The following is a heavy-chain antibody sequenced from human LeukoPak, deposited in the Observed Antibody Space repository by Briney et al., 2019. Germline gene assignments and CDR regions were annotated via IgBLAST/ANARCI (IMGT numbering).Heavy chain of an antibody. D-gene: IGHD2-15*01. CDR2: ISGSGGST. CDR1: GFTFSSYA. CDR3: AKGGYCSGGSCYYFEY. Sequence: GGSLRLSCAASGFTFSSYAMSWVRQAPGKGLERVSAISGSGGSTYYADSVKGRFTISRDNSKNTLYLQMNSLRAEDTAVYYCAKGGYCSGGSCYYFEYWGQGTLVTVSS. J-gene: IGHJ4*02. V-gene: IGHV3-23*01.